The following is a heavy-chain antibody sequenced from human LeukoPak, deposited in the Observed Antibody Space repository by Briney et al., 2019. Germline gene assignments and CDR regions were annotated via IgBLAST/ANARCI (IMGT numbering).Heavy chain of an antibody. CDR2: IDPSDSYT. CDR1: GFEFTRYW. J-gene: IGHJ3*02. CDR3: ERHQLLGPCFKGVCSDAFDI. V-gene: IGHV5-10-1*01. Sequence: GESLKISCKGPGFEFTRYWIRWVRQMPGKGLEWMGRIDPSDSYTNYSPSFQGHLTISADKSISTAYLQWSSLKASDTAMYYWERHQLLGPCFKGVCSDAFDIWGQGTMVTVSS. D-gene: IGHD2-8*01.